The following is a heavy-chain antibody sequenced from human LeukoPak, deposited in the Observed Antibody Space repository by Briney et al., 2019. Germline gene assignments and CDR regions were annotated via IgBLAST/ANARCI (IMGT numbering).Heavy chain of an antibody. D-gene: IGHD3-22*01. CDR2: ITTGGSTR. CDR3: ARDPHDGSGHYDDLFDY. J-gene: IGHJ4*02. CDR1: GFTFSSYE. Sequence: PGGSLRLSCVASGFTFSSYEMNWVRQAPGKGLEWISYITTGGSTRYYADSVKGRFTISRDNAKNTLYLQMNSLRDEDTAVYYCARDPHDGSGHYDDLFDYWGQGTLVTVSS. V-gene: IGHV3-48*03.